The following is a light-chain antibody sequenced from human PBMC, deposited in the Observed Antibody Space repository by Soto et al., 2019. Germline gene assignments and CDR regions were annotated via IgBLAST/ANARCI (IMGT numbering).Light chain of an antibody. CDR3: LQYHNLWA. CDR2: RAS. J-gene: IGKJ1*01. CDR1: QNIYYN. Sequence: ILMTQSPATVSVSPGESATLSCRASQNIYYNVAWYQHSPGQAPRLLRYRASTRAPGVPARFSGSGSGTEFTLTISSLQPEDFTVYSCLQYHNLWAFGQGTKVEI. V-gene: IGKV3-15*01.